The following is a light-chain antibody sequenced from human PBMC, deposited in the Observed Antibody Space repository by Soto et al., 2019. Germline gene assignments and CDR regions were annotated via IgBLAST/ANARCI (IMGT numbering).Light chain of an antibody. Sequence: DFVMTQSPLSLPVTPGEPASISCRSSQSLLDPDGHNYLDWYVQKPGQSPQLLIYLGSNRASGGTDRFRGSGSGTDFTLEISRVEAEDVAVYYWMTGLQPLTFGGGTKVEIK. J-gene: IGKJ4*01. CDR3: MTGLQPLT. CDR1: QSLLDPDGHNY. V-gene: IGKV2-28*01. CDR2: LGS.